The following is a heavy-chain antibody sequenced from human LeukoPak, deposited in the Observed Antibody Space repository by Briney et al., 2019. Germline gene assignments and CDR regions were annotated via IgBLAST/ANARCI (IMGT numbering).Heavy chain of an antibody. CDR2: INSDGSST. J-gene: IGHJ4*02. CDR1: GFTFSSYW. Sequence: GGSLRLSCAASGFTFSSYWMHWVRQAPGKRLVWVARINSDGSSTSYADSVKGRFTISRDNAKNTLYLQMNSLRVEDTAVYFCGRDGYYYDSSGYVNYWGQGTLVTVSS. D-gene: IGHD3-22*01. V-gene: IGHV3-74*01. CDR3: GRDGYYYDSSGYVNY.